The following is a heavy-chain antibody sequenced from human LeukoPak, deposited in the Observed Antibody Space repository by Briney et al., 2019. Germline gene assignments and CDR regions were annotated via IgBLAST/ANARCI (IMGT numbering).Heavy chain of an antibody. CDR2: IYYSGST. Sequence: PSETLSLTCTVSGGSISNYYWSWIRQPPGKGLEWIGYIYYSGSTNYNPSLKSRVTISIDTSKNQFSLRLTSVTAADTAVYFCATLVSTRYYFDYWGQGTLVTVSS. CDR1: GGSISNYY. D-gene: IGHD5/OR15-5a*01. V-gene: IGHV4-59*08. J-gene: IGHJ4*02. CDR3: ATLVSTRYYFDY.